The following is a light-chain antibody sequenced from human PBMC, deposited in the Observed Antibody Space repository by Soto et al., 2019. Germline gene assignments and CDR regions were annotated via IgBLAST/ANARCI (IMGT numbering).Light chain of an antibody. CDR1: QSVLYSSNRKSY. V-gene: IGKV4-1*01. CDR2: SAS. Sequence: DIMMAQSPDSLAVSLGERATINCKSSQSVLYSSNRKSYLAWYQQKPGQAPKLLIHSASTRESGVPDRFSGSGCGTDFTLTISSLQAEDVAVYYCQQYYSSPRTFGQGTKVDTK. J-gene: IGKJ1*01. CDR3: QQYYSSPRT.